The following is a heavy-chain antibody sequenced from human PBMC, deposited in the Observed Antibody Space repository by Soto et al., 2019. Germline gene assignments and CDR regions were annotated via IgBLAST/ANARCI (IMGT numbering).Heavy chain of an antibody. Sequence: PSETLSLTCAVSGYSISSGYYCGWIRQPPGKGLEWIGSIYHSGSTYYNPSLKSRVTISVDTSKNQFSLKLSSVTAADTAVYYCARDEYYYDSSGYYYMSGDAFDIWGQGTMVTVSS. D-gene: IGHD3-22*01. CDR1: GYSISSGYY. V-gene: IGHV4-38-2*02. CDR3: ARDEYYYDSSGYYYMSGDAFDI. J-gene: IGHJ3*02. CDR2: IYHSGST.